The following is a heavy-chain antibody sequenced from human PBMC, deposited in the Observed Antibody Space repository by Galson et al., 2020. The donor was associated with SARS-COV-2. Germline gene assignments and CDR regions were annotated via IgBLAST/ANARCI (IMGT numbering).Heavy chain of an antibody. J-gene: IGHJ1*01. CDR2: ISSSGSYI. CDR3: ARVGDCSGGICYGAEYFQH. Sequence: GESLKISCAASGFTFSDYFMSWVRQAPGKGLEWVSYISSSGSYINYVDSVKGRFTISRDNAKNSLNLQMNSLRVEDTAVYYCARVGDCSGGICYGAEYFQHWGQGTLVTVSS. D-gene: IGHD2-15*01. CDR1: GFTFSDYF. V-gene: IGHV3-11*04.